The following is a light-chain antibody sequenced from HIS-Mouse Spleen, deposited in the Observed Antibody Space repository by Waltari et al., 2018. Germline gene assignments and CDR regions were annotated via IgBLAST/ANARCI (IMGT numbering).Light chain of an antibody. CDR2: DAS. CDR1: QDISNY. Sequence: DIQMTQSPSSLSASGGDRVTITCQASQDISNYLNWYQQKPGKAPKLLIYDASNLETGVPSRFSGSGSVTDFTFTISSLQPEDIATYYCQQYDNLPPYTFGQGTKLEIK. J-gene: IGKJ2*01. V-gene: IGKV1-33*01. CDR3: QQYDNLPPYT.